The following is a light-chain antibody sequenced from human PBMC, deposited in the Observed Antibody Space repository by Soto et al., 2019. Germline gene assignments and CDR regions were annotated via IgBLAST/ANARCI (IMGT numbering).Light chain of an antibody. J-gene: IGKJ4*01. CDR1: QGISSY. Sequence: AIRMTQSPFSLSASIGDRVTITCWASQGISSYLAWYQQKPTKAPKVLIYNACTLEGGVPSRFSGSGSGTDYTLTISSLQPEDFATYYCQQCYTAPLTFGGGTKVEIK. CDR2: NAC. CDR3: QQCYTAPLT. V-gene: IGKV1D-43*01.